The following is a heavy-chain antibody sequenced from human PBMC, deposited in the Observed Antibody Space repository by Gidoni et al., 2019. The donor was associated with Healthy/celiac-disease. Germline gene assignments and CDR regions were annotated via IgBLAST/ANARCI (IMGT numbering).Heavy chain of an antibody. CDR2: INHSGST. CDR1: GGSFSGYY. CDR3: ARGFMWIQLWSWDV. Sequence: QVQLQQWGAGLLKPSETLSLTCAVYGGSFSGYYWSWIRQPPGKGLEWIGEINHSGSTNYNPSLKSRVTISVDTSKNQFSLKLSSVTAADTAVYYCARGFMWIQLWSWDVWGQGTTVTVSS. D-gene: IGHD5-18*01. J-gene: IGHJ6*02. V-gene: IGHV4-34*01.